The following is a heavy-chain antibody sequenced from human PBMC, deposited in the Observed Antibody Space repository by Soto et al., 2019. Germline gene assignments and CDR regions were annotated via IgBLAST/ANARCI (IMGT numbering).Heavy chain of an antibody. J-gene: IGHJ3*01. D-gene: IGHD4-17*01. Sequence: DVQVVESGGGLIQPGGSLRLSCAASGFIVNGKKYLTWVRQAPGKGLEWLSAVYSADGTFYADSVKGRFTVSLDSVKNTVYFQMNSLRSEDTGVYDCATWRLRGHAFDVWGPGTRVTVSA. CDR2: VYSADGT. CDR3: ATWRLRGHAFDV. CDR1: GFIVNGKKY. V-gene: IGHV3-53*01.